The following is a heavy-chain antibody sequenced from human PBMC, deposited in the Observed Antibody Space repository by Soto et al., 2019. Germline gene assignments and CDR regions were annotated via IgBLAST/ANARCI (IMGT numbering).Heavy chain of an antibody. CDR3: VREGSGWYSRGSFDF. D-gene: IGHD6-19*01. J-gene: IGHJ3*01. CDR2: ISGSGGSA. CDR1: GFTFSNYA. V-gene: IGHV3-23*01. Sequence: GGSLRLSCAASGFTFSNYAMDWVRQAPGKGLEGVSVISGSGGSAYYADSVQGRFTISRDNSKNTLYLQMNSLRAEDTAIYYCVREGSGWYSRGSFDFWGRGTMVTVSS.